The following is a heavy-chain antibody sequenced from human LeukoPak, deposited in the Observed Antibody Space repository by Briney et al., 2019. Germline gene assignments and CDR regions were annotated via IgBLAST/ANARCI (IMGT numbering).Heavy chain of an antibody. CDR1: GGTFISYA. Sequence: ASVKVSCKASGGTFISYAISWVRQAPGQGLEWMGRIIPILGIANYAQKFQGRDTITADKSTSTAYMELSSLRSEDTAVCYCARDKAAAGEGYYYDMDVWGQGTTVTVSS. CDR2: IIPILGIA. CDR3: ARDKAAAGEGYYYDMDV. J-gene: IGHJ6*02. V-gene: IGHV1-69*04. D-gene: IGHD6-13*01.